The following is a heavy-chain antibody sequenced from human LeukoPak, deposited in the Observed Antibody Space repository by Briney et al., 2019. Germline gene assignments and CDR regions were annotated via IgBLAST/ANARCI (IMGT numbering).Heavy chain of an antibody. CDR1: GFTFSSYW. CDR3: AKFGAAMVTYGMDV. Sequence: PGGSLRLSCAASGFTFSSYWMSWVRQAPGKGLEWVANIKQDGSQKYYVDSVKGRFSISRDNAKNTLYLQMNSLRAEDTAVYYCAKFGAAMVTYGMDVWGQGTTVTVSS. CDR2: IKQDGSQK. D-gene: IGHD5-18*01. J-gene: IGHJ6*02. V-gene: IGHV3-7*01.